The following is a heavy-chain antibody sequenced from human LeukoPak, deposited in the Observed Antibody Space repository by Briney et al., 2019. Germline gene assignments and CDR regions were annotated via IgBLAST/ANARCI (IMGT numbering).Heavy chain of an antibody. Sequence: TGGSLRLSCAASGFSFSSYGMHWIRQAPAKGLEWVAVIWYDGSNKYYADSVKGRFTISRDNSKNTLFLQMNSLRAEDTAVYYCARDRYDILTGYYMYFDYWGQGSLVTVSS. D-gene: IGHD3-9*01. CDR3: ARDRYDILTGYYMYFDY. CDR2: IWYDGSNK. J-gene: IGHJ4*02. V-gene: IGHV3-33*01. CDR1: GFSFSSYG.